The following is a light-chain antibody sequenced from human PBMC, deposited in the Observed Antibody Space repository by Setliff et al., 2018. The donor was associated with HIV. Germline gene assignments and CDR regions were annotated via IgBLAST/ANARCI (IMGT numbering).Light chain of an antibody. CDR2: DVK. V-gene: IGLV2-23*02. CDR1: SSDVGGYNY. Sequence: QSALTQPASVSGSPGQSITLSCTGTSSDVGGYNYVSWYQQHPDKAPKLTIYDVKNRPSGVSDRFSGSKSGNTASLTISGLQAEDEADYYCCSYAGSGPVFGAGTKVTVL. J-gene: IGLJ1*01. CDR3: CSYAGSGPV.